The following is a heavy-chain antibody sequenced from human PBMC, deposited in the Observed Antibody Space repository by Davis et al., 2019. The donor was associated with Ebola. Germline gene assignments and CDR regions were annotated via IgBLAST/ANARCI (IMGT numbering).Heavy chain of an antibody. D-gene: IGHD3-22*01. J-gene: IGHJ4*02. CDR2: ISNSGVST. CDR3: AKVAYYDSIPSFDY. CDR1: GFTFSSYA. Sequence: PGGSLRLSCAASGFTFSSYAMSWVRQAPGKGLEWVSSISNSGVSTYYADSVKGRFTISRDNSKNTLFLQMNSLRAEDTAVYYCAKVAYYDSIPSFDYWGQGTLVTVSS. V-gene: IGHV3-23*01.